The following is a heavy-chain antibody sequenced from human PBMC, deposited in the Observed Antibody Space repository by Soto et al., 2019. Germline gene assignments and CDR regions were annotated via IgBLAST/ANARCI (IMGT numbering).Heavy chain of an antibody. J-gene: IGHJ4*02. CDR2: INIYSGDA. CDR3: ARALYYYDNSGLAY. D-gene: IGHD3-22*01. Sequence: QVRLEQSGPEVKKTGASVKVSCKASGYTFTSYGISWVRQAPGQGLEWMGWINIYSGDANYAQRFQDRVTMTRDTSTNTVYMEMRSLRSDDTADYYCARALYYYDNSGLAYWGQGTLVTVSS. V-gene: IGHV1-18*01. CDR1: GYTFTSYG.